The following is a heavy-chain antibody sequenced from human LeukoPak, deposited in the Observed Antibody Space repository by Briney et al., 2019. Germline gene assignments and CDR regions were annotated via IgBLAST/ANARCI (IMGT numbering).Heavy chain of an antibody. CDR3: TTDPNYDFWSGYYE. D-gene: IGHD3-3*01. V-gene: IGHV3-15*01. Sequence: GGSLRLSCAASGFTFSNAWVSWVRQAPGKGLEWVGRIKSKTDGGTTDYAAPVKGRFTISRDDSKNTLYLQMNSLKTEDTAVYYCTTDPNYDFWSGYYEWGQGTLVTVSS. CDR2: IKSKTDGGTT. J-gene: IGHJ4*02. CDR1: GFTFSNAW.